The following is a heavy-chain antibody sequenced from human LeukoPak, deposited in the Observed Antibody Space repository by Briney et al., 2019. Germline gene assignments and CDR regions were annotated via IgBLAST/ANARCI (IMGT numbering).Heavy chain of an antibody. Sequence: GASLQISCEGSGYSFSTYWIAWVRQLPGKGLEWMGSIYPRDSEIRYSPSFQGQVTISADNSISTAYLQWSSLKASDTAMYSCARPAYSSSLSSHFDPWGQGTLVTVSS. CDR1: GYSFSTYW. CDR3: ARPAYSSSLSSHFDP. V-gene: IGHV5-51*01. D-gene: IGHD6-13*01. CDR2: IYPRDSEI. J-gene: IGHJ5*02.